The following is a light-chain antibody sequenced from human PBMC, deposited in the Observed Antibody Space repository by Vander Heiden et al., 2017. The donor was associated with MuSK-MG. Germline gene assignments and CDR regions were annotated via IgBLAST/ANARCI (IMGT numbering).Light chain of an antibody. J-gene: IGLJ3*02. CDR3: CSYAGSSTV. CDR1: SSDVGSYNL. V-gene: IGLV2-23*01. CDR2: EGS. Sequence: QSALTQPAFLFASPGQSFTISCTGTSSDVGSYNLVSWYQQHPGKAPKLMIYEGSKRPSGVSNRFSGSKSGNTASLTISGLQAEDEADYYCCSYAGSSTVFGGGTKLTVL.